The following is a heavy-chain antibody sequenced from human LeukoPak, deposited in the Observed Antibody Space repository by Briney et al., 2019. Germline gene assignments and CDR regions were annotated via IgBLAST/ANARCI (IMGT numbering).Heavy chain of an antibody. V-gene: IGHV1-18*01. CDR1: GYTFSSYG. CDR3: ARAYDFWSGYYNFDY. D-gene: IGHD3-3*01. J-gene: IGHJ4*02. Sequence: ASVKVSCKTSGYTFSSYGLTWMRQAPGQGPEWLGWSSPYNGNTNYAQKFQGRVTMTTDTSTNTAYMELRSLRSDDTAVYYCARAYDFWSGYYNFDYWGQGTLVTVSS. CDR2: SSPYNGNT.